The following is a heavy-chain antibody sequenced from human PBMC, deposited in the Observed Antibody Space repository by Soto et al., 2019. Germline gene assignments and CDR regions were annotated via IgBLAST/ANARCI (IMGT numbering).Heavy chain of an antibody. D-gene: IGHD4-17*01. CDR2: IYGDNDK. Sequence: QITLKESGPSPVKPTQTLTVTCTFSGFSLSNSGVGVAWIRQPPGKALEWLALIYGDNDKRYSPSLKPRPTMTKATSNNEVVLTMPNMDPVDTATCYCANCTLHDCGVYAPGTWHVVDSWGQGTLVTVSS. CDR1: GFSLSNSGVG. CDR3: ANCTLHDCGVYAPGTWHVVDS. J-gene: IGHJ4*02. V-gene: IGHV2-5*02.